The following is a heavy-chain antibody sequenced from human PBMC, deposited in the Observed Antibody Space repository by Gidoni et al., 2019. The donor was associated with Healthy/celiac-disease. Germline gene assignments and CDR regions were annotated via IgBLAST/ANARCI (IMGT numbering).Heavy chain of an antibody. D-gene: IGHD4-17*01. V-gene: IGHV3-66*01. J-gene: IGHJ3*02. CDR2: IYSGGST. Sequence: GFTVSSNYMSWVRQAPGKGLEWVSVIYSGGSTYYADSVKGRFTISRDNSKNTLYLQMNSLRAEDTAVYYCARAHNYGGKRDHDAFDIWGQGTMVTVSS. CDR3: ARAHNYGGKRDHDAFDI. CDR1: GFTVSSNY.